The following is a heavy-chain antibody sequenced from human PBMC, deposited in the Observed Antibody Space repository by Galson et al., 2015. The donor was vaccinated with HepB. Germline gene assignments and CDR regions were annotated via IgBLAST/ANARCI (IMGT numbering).Heavy chain of an antibody. CDR1: GFTFSSYA. V-gene: IGHV3-30*04. CDR3: ARDGRGSGYSDY. CDR2: ISYDGSNK. D-gene: IGHD3-3*01. Sequence: SLRLSCAASGFTFSSYAMHWVRQAPGKGLEWVAVISYDGSNKYYADSVKGRFTISRDNSKNTLYLQMNSLRAEDTAVYYCARDGRGSGYSDYWGQGTLVTVSS. J-gene: IGHJ4*02.